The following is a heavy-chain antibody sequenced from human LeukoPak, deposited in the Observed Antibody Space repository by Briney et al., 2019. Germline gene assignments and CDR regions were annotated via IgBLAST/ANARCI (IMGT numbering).Heavy chain of an antibody. Sequence: SETLFLTCTVSGGSISSSSYYWGWIRQPPGKGLEWIGSIYYSGSTYYNPSLKSRVAISVDTSKNQFSLKLSSVTAADTAVYYCARQEKPSRYSGSWYWDYWGQGTLVTVSS. CDR3: ARQEKPSRYSGSWYWDY. D-gene: IGHD6-13*01. J-gene: IGHJ4*02. CDR2: IYYSGST. V-gene: IGHV4-39*01. CDR1: GGSISSSSYY.